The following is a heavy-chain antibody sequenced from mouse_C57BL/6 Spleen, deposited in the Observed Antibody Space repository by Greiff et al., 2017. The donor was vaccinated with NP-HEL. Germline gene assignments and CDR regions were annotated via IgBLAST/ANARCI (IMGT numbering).Heavy chain of an antibody. Sequence: QVQLQQPGAELVKPGASVKMSCKASSYTFTSYWITWVKQRPGQGLEWIGDIYPGSGSTNYNEKFKSKATLTVDTSSSTAYMQLSSLTSEDSAVYYCARSGYYSNPYAMDYWGQGTSVTVSS. D-gene: IGHD2-5*01. CDR1: SYTFTSYW. CDR3: ARSGYYSNPYAMDY. J-gene: IGHJ4*01. CDR2: IYPGSGST. V-gene: IGHV1-55*01.